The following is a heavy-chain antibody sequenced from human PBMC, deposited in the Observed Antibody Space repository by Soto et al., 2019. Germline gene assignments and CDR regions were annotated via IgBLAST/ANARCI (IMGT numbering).Heavy chain of an antibody. Sequence: SETLSLTCTVSGGSISNYYWSWIRQPPGKGLEWIGYIFHSGNTNYNPSLKSRVTISVDTSKNRFSLKLSSVTAADTAVYYCARKTYTSDHWGQGTLVTVSS. CDR2: IFHSGNT. CDR1: GGSISNYY. CDR3: ARKTYTSDH. D-gene: IGHD2-2*02. J-gene: IGHJ4*02. V-gene: IGHV4-59*01.